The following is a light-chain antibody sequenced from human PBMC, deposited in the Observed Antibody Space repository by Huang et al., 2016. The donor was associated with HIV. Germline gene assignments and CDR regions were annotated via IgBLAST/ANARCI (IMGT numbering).Light chain of an antibody. CDR2: VAS. Sequence: DIVMTQSPLSLPVTPGEPASISCRYSQSLLHRNGHNYLDWYLQKPGQSPQLLIYVASSRASGVPDRFNGSGSGTDFTLKISRVEAEDVGVYYCMQALQTPLTFGGGTKVEIK. CDR3: MQALQTPLT. V-gene: IGKV2-28*01. CDR1: QSLLHRNGHNY. J-gene: IGKJ4*01.